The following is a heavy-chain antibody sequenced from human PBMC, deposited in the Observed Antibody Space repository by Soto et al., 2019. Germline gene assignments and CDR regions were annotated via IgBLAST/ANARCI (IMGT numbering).Heavy chain of an antibody. CDR1: GFTFSSYA. V-gene: IGHV3-23*01. Sequence: DVQLLESGGDLVQPGGSLRLSCAASGFTFSSYAMSWVRQAPGKGLKWVSSVSAGGDMTYYSDSVKGRFTISRDNSNNALFLQMNSLRAEDTALYYCARGDRGGSGSPASYYYSGLDVWGQGTTVTVSS. J-gene: IGHJ6*02. CDR3: ARGDRGGSGSPASYYYSGLDV. CDR2: VSAGGDMT. D-gene: IGHD3-10*01.